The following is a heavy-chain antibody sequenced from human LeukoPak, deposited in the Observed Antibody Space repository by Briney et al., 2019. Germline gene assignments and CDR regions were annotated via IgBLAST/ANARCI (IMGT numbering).Heavy chain of an antibody. CDR1: GGSISSGGYY. V-gene: IGHV4-31*03. Sequence: SETLSLTCTVSGGSISSGGYYWSWIRQHPGKGLEWIGYIYYSGSTYYNPSLKSRVTISVDTSKNQFSLKLSSVTAADTAVYYCAREVSSSWYDQGWFDPWGQGTLVTVSS. CDR2: IYYSGST. D-gene: IGHD6-13*01. CDR3: AREVSSSWYDQGWFDP. J-gene: IGHJ5*02.